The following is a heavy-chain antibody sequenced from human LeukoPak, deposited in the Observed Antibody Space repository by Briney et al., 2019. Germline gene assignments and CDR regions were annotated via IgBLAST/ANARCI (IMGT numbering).Heavy chain of an antibody. CDR3: XXHGGAAAGRAFDY. J-gene: IGHJ4*02. CDR2: IYYIGST. Sequence: SETLSLTCTVSGGSISSTNYYWDWIRQPPGKGLEWIGNIYYIGSTYYNPSLKSRVTISVDTSKNQFSLKLTSVTAADTAIYXXXXHGGAAAGRAFDYWGQGTLVTVSS. V-gene: IGHV4-39*01. D-gene: IGHD6-13*01. CDR1: GGSISSTNYY.